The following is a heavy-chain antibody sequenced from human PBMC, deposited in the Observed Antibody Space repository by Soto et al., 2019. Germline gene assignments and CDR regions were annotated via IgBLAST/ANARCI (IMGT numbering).Heavy chain of an antibody. D-gene: IGHD6-19*01. CDR3: ARDDSSGWNYDF. Sequence: ASVKVSCKAAGYTFTSYAMHWVRQAPGQRLEWMGWINAGNGNTKYSQKFQGSVTINRDTSASTAYMELSSLRSEDSYVYNCARDDSSGWNYDFWGQGTLVTVSS. J-gene: IGHJ4*02. CDR2: INAGNGNT. CDR1: GYTFTSYA. V-gene: IGHV1-3*01.